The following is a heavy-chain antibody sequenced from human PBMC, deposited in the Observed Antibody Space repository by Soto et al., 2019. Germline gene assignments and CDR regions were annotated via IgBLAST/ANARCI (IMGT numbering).Heavy chain of an antibody. D-gene: IGHD3-9*01. CDR2: IYYSGST. CDR3: ARHILTGYYDNWFDP. J-gene: IGHJ5*02. V-gene: IGHV4-39*01. Sequence: SETLSLTCTVSGGSISSSSYYWGWIRQPPGKGLEWIGSIYYSGSTYYNPSLKSRVTISVDTSKNQFSLKLSSVTAADTAVYYCARHILTGYYDNWFDPWGQGTLVTVSS. CDR1: GGSISSSSYY.